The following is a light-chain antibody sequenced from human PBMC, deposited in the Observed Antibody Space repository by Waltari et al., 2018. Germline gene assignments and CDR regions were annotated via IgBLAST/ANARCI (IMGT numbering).Light chain of an antibody. Sequence: DIQMTQSPSSLSASVGDKVTITCRASQTISSFLNWYQQKPGRAPKLLVTAVSTLQSGVPSRFIGTESGTDFTLTISNLQPEDFATYYCQQSYDTPPTFGQGT. CDR3: QQSYDTPPT. CDR2: AVS. J-gene: IGKJ2*01. V-gene: IGKV1-39*01. CDR1: QTISSF.